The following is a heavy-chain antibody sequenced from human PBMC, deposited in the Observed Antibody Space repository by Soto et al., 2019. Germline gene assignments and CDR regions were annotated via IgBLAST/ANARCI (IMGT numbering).Heavy chain of an antibody. CDR2: IYYSGST. CDR3: ARHLNWFYYFDY. V-gene: IGHV4-39*01. D-gene: IGHD2-8*02. CDR1: GGSIGSSRYY. J-gene: IGHJ4*02. Sequence: SETLSLTCTVSGGSIGSSRYYWGWIRQPPGKGLEWIGSIYYSGSTYYNPSLKSRVTISVDTSKNQFSLKLSSVTAADTAVYYCARHLNWFYYFDYWGQGTLVTVSS.